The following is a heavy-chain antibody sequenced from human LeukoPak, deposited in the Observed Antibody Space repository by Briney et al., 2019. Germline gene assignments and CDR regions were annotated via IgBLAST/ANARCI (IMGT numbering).Heavy chain of an antibody. CDR2: IRYDGSSK. CDR1: GFTFSSYG. V-gene: IGHV3-30*02. CDR3: AKARRITMVRGDYYFDY. J-gene: IGHJ4*02. D-gene: IGHD3-10*01. Sequence: QSGGSLRPSCAASGFTFSSYGMHWVRQAPGKGLEWVAFIRYDGSSKYYADSVKGRFTISRDNSKNTLYLQMNSLRAEDTAVYYCAKARRITMVRGDYYFDYWGQGTLVTVSS.